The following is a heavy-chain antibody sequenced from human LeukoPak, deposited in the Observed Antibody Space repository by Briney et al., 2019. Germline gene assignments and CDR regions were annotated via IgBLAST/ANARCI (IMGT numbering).Heavy chain of an antibody. J-gene: IGHJ3*02. Sequence: PGGSLRLSCAASGFTFNDYYMTWIRQAPGEGLEWVSYISSRGSYTIYADSVRGRFSVSRDNAKKSLYLQMNSLRAEDTAVYYCARVGIEVSAHPEVGMLLWIWGQGTMVTVSS. V-gene: IGHV3-11*06. D-gene: IGHD3-22*01. CDR1: GFTFNDYY. CDR3: ARVGIEVSAHPEVGMLLWI. CDR2: ISSRGSYT.